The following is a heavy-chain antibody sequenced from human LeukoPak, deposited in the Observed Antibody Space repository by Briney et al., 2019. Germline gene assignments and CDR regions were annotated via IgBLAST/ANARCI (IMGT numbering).Heavy chain of an antibody. V-gene: IGHV3-23*01. Sequence: GGSLRLSCAASGFTFSSYAMSWVRQAPGKGLEWASAISGSGGSTYYADSVKGRFTISRDNSKNTLYLQMNSLRAEDTAVYYCAKDASIAVAGTEDYWGQGTLVTVSS. CDR2: ISGSGGST. D-gene: IGHD6-19*01. CDR1: GFTFSSYA. J-gene: IGHJ4*02. CDR3: AKDASIAVAGTEDY.